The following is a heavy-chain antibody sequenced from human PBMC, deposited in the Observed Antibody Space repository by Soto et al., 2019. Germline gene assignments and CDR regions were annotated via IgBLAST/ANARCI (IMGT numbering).Heavy chain of an antibody. J-gene: IGHJ6*02. CDR1: GGSISSYY. CDR3: ASRSSSWYGIVGDYYYYGMDV. V-gene: IGHV4-59*08. Sequence: QVQLQESGPGLVKPSETLSLTCTVSGGSISSYYWSWIRQPPGKGLEWIGYIYYSGSTNYNPSLKSRVTISVDTSKNQFSLKLSSVTAADTAVYYCASRSSSWYGIVGDYYYYGMDVWGQGTTVTVSS. CDR2: IYYSGST. D-gene: IGHD6-13*01.